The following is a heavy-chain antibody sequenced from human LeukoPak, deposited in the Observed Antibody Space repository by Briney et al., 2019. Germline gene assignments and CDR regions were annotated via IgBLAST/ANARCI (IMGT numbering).Heavy chain of an antibody. CDR1: GASINSYF. CDR2: IYDSGST. V-gene: IGHV4-59*08. D-gene: IGHD2-8*01. CDR3: ARQMYLGGMDV. Sequence: KTSETLSLTCTVSGASINSYFWSWVRQPPGGGLAWIGYIYDSGSTYYNPSLKSRVTISVDTSNNHFSLRLSSVTAADTAVYYCARQMYLGGMDVWGQGATVTVSS. J-gene: IGHJ6*02.